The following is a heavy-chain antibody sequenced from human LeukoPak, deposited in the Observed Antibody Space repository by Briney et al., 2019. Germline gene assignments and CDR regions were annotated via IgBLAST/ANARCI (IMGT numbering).Heavy chain of an antibody. CDR3: ARDPLFYYGSGSSLDY. Sequence: SETLSLTCTVSGGSISSSISYWGWIRQPPGKGLEWIGYIYYSGSTSYNPSLKSRVTISVDTSKNQFSLKLSSVTAADTAVYYCARDPLFYYGSGSSLDYWGQGTLVTVSS. CDR2: IYYSGST. V-gene: IGHV4-61*05. D-gene: IGHD3-10*01. CDR1: GGSISSSISY. J-gene: IGHJ4*02.